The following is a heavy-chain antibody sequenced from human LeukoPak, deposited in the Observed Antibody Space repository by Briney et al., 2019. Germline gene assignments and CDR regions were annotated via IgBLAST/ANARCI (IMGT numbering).Heavy chain of an antibody. CDR2: MNPNSGIT. J-gene: IGHJ6*03. D-gene: IGHD5-24*01. Sequence: ASVKVSCKASGYTFTSYDINWVRQATGQGLEWMGWMNPNSGITGYPQKFQGRVTITRNTSISTAYMELSSLRSEDPAVYYCARVQMATIFYYYYYMDVWGKGTTVTVSS. CDR1: GYTFTSYD. V-gene: IGHV1-8*03. CDR3: ARVQMATIFYYYYYMDV.